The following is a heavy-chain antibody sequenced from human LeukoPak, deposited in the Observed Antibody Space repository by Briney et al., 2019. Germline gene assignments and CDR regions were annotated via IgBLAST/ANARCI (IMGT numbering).Heavy chain of an antibody. CDR2: IYSGGST. CDR1: GFTVSSNY. CDR3: ARGRGNGDYDYDAFDI. Sequence: PGGSLRLSCAASGFTVSSNYMSWVRQAPGQGLEWVSVIYSGGSTYYADSVKGRFTISRDNSKNTLYLQMNSLRAEDTAVYYCARGRGNGDYDYDAFDIWGQGTMVTVSS. V-gene: IGHV3-66*02. J-gene: IGHJ3*02. D-gene: IGHD4-17*01.